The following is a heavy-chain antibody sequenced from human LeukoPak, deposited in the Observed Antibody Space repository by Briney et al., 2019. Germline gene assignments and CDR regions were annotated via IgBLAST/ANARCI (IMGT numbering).Heavy chain of an antibody. D-gene: IGHD6-19*01. CDR2: ISTSGSTI. CDR1: GLAFSSYE. J-gene: IGHJ5*01. V-gene: IGHV3-48*03. CDR3: AKPISGGLAVTADWFHP. Sequence: PGGSLRLSCAASGLAFSSYEMNWVRQAPGKGLEWVSYISTSGSTIHYADSVKGRFTFSRDNAKNSVYLQVNTLRADDTATYYCAKPISGGLAVTADWFHPWGQGTLVVVSS.